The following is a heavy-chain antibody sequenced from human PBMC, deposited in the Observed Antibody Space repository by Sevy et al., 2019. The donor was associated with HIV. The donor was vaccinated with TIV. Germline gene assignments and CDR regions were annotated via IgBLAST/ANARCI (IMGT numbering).Heavy chain of an antibody. V-gene: IGHV4-39*01. CDR1: GASIRDSSYY. D-gene: IGHD6-13*01. CDR2: IYSYGKT. CDR3: ARSMEQQLDAFDI. Sequence: SETLSLTCTVSGASIRDSSYYWAWIRQPPGKGLEWIENIYSYGKTYYNSSLKSRVTISVDTSKNQFSLSLTSVTAADTAIYFCARSMEQQLDAFDIWGQGTMVTVSS. J-gene: IGHJ3*02.